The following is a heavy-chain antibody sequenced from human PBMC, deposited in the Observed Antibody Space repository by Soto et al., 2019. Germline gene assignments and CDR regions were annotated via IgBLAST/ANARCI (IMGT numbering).Heavy chain of an antibody. V-gene: IGHV3-7*03. Sequence: EVLLVESGGGLVQPGGSLRLSCGASDFSLIPYWMSWVRQAPGKGLEWVANINQDGSERNYVDSVRGRFTISRDNAQNSVFLQMNSLRAEDMAVYFCARGSVHFYDNSIDYWGQGTPVTVSS. CDR1: DFSLIPYW. D-gene: IGHD3-22*01. CDR3: ARGSVHFYDNSIDY. CDR2: INQDGSER. J-gene: IGHJ4*02.